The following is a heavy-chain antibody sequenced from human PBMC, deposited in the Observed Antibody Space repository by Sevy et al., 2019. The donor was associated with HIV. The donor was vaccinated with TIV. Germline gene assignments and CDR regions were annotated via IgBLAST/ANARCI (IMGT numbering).Heavy chain of an antibody. J-gene: IGHJ3*02. CDR3: ARDLPQYYGSGSYYDAFDI. CDR1: GFTFSTYV. V-gene: IGHV3-33*01. CDR2: IWYDGSNK. D-gene: IGHD3-10*01. Sequence: GGSLRLSCEASGFTFSTYVMHWVRQAPGKGLEWVARIWYDGSNKYYADSVKGRFTISRDNSKNTLYLQMNSLRAEDTAVYYCARDLPQYYGSGSYYDAFDIWGQGTMVTVSS.